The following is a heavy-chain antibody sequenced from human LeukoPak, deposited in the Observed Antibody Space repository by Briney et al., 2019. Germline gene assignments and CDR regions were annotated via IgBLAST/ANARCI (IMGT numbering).Heavy chain of an antibody. CDR1: GFTFSDYY. J-gene: IGHJ3*02. CDR3: AKDPSTYSSGWSSAFDI. V-gene: IGHV3-23*01. D-gene: IGHD6-19*01. CDR2: ISDSGSTA. Sequence: GGSLRLSCAASGFTFSDYYMSWIRQAPGKGLEWVSGISDSGSTAFYADSVKGRFTSSRDNPKSTLYLQMNSLRAEDTAVYYCAKDPSTYSSGWSSAFDIWGQGTMVTVSS.